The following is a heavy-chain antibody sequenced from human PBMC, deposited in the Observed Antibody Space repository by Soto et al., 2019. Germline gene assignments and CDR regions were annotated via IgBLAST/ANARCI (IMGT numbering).Heavy chain of an antibody. CDR1: GGSISSSSYY. J-gene: IGHJ5*02. CDR2: IYYSGST. CDR3: ATQEVGGSYVYTFDP. V-gene: IGHV4-39*02. D-gene: IGHD1-26*01. Sequence: QLQLQESGPGLVKPSETLSLTCTVSGGSISSSSYYWGWIRQPPGKGLEWIGSIYYSGSTYYNPSLKSRGTISVDTSKNHFSRKLSSVTAADTAVYYCATQEVGGSYVYTFDPWGQGTLVTVSS.